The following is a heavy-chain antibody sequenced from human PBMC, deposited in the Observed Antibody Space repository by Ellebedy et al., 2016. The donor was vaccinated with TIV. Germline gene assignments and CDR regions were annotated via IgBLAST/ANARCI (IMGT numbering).Heavy chain of an antibody. CDR1: GYTLTELS. V-gene: IGHV1-24*01. J-gene: IGHJ4*02. D-gene: IGHD2-21*01. CDR2: FDPEDGET. Sequence: AASVKVSCKVSGYTLTELSIHWVRQAPGKGLEWMGGFDPEDGETTNAQKFQGRVTMTEDTSTDTAYMELRRLRSDDTAVYYCARGMRQGLWWPYFDYWGQGTLVTVFS. CDR3: ARGMRQGLWWPYFDY.